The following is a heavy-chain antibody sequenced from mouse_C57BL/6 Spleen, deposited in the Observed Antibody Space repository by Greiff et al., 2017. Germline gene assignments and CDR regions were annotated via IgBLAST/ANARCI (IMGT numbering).Heavy chain of an antibody. CDR3: AREGNYSNSLYAMDY. V-gene: IGHV1-54*01. CDR2: INPGSGGT. D-gene: IGHD2-5*01. Sequence: VQLVESGAELVRPGTSVKVSCKASGYAFTNYLIEWVKQRPGQGLEWIGVINPGSGGTNYNEKFKGKATLTVDKSSSTAYMQLSSLTSEDSAVYYCAREGNYSNSLYAMDYWGQGTSVTVSS. CDR1: GYAFTNYL. J-gene: IGHJ4*01.